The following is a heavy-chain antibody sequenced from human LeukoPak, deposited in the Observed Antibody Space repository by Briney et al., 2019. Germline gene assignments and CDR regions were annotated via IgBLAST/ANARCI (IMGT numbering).Heavy chain of an antibody. J-gene: IGHJ4*02. V-gene: IGHV1-8*01. CDR1: GYIFTSYD. CDR2: MNPNSGKT. Sequence: ASVKVSCKASGYIFTSYDINWVRQATGQGLEWMGWMNPNSGKTGYAQKFQGRVTITADESTSTAYMELSSLRSEDTAVYYCARAATVTVYYFDYWGQGTLVTVSS. CDR3: ARAATVTVYYFDY. D-gene: IGHD4-17*01.